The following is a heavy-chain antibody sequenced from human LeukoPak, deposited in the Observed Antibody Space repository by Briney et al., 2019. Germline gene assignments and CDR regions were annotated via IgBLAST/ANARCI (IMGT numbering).Heavy chain of an antibody. CDR1: GYTFTGYY. D-gene: IGHD3-10*01. CDR2: INPNSGGT. Sequence: GASVKVSCKASGYTFTGYYMHWVRQAPGQGLEWMGWINPNSGGTNYAQKFQGRVTMTRDTSISTAYMELSRLRSDDTAVYYCARDPYGSGNYYFDYWGQGTLVTVSS. J-gene: IGHJ4*02. V-gene: IGHV1-2*02. CDR3: ARDPYGSGNYYFDY.